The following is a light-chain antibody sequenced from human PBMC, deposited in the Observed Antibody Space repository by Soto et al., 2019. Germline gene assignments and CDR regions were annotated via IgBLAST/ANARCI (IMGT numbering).Light chain of an antibody. CDR3: QQYNSYWT. CDR1: QSIRTW. J-gene: IGKJ1*01. CDR2: KAS. V-gene: IGKV1-5*03. Sequence: QVTQVPSSLSASVGDSVTITCRASQSIRTWLAWYQQKPGSAPKLLIYKASTLDSGVPSRFSGNGSGTDFALTINNVQPEDCATYYCQQYNSYWTFGLGTKVEIK.